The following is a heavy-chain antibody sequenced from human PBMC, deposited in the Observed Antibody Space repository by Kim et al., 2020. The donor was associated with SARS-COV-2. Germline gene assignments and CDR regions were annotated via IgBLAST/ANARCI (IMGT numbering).Heavy chain of an antibody. CDR3: ARDLADIAVAGGPQGY. J-gene: IGHJ4*02. V-gene: IGHV3-7*03. D-gene: IGHD6-19*01. Sequence: GGSLRLSCAASGFTFSSYWMSWVRQAPGKGLEWVANIKQDGSEKYYVDSVKGRFTISRDNAKNSLYLQMNSLRAEDTAVYYCARDLADIAVAGGPQGYWGQGTLVTVSS. CDR1: GFTFSSYW. CDR2: IKQDGSEK.